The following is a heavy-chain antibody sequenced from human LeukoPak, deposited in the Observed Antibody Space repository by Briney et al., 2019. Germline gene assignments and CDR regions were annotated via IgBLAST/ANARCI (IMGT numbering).Heavy chain of an antibody. CDR1: GGSISNYY. V-gene: IGHV4-59*01. CDR2: IYKSGST. J-gene: IGHJ4*02. D-gene: IGHD2-15*01. CDR3: ARVSSSGGSVHFDY. Sequence: PSETLSLTCTVSGGSISNYYWTWIRQSPGKGLEWVGHIYKSGSTDSNPSLKSRVTISVDTSKNQFSLKLSSVTAADTAVYYCARVSSSGGSVHFDYWGQGTLVTVSS.